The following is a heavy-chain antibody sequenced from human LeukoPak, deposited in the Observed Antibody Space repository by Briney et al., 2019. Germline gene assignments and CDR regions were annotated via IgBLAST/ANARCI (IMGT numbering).Heavy chain of an antibody. J-gene: IGHJ4*02. CDR2: IYYSGST. CDR1: GGSISSGDDY. D-gene: IGHD3-10*01. Sequence: SETLSLTCTVSGGSISSGDDYWSWIRQRPGEGLEWIGYIYYSGSTYYNPSLKSRATISVDTSKNQFSLKLTSVTAADTALYYCARDRDYYGSGSSGYFDYWGQGTLVTVSS. CDR3: ARDRDYYGSGSSGYFDY. V-gene: IGHV4-31*03.